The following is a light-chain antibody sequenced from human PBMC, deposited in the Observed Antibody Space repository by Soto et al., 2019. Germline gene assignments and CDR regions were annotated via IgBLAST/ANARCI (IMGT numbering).Light chain of an antibody. CDR3: QQRGNLWT. J-gene: IGKJ1*01. Sequence: EIVLTQSLATLSLSPGERATLSCRASQSVSRSLAWYQQKPGQAPRLLIYDASNRATGIPARFSGSGSGTDFTLTISSLEPEDFAVYYCQQRGNLWTFGQGTKVEIK. V-gene: IGKV3-11*01. CDR1: QSVSRS. CDR2: DAS.